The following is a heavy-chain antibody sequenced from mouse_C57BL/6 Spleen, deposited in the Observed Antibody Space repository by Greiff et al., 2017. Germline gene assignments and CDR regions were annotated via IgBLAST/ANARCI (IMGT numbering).Heavy chain of an antibody. J-gene: IGHJ1*03. CDR2: ISSGSSTI. D-gene: IGHD1-1*01. CDR3: ARVTLVLRYFDV. CDR1: GFTFSDYG. Sequence: EVKLVESGGGLVKPGGSLKLSCAASGFTFSDYGMHWVRQAPEQGLEWVAYISSGSSTIYYADTVKGRFTIYRDNAKNTLFLQMTSLTSEDSALYDCARVTLVLRYFDVWGKGTTVTVSS. V-gene: IGHV5-17*01.